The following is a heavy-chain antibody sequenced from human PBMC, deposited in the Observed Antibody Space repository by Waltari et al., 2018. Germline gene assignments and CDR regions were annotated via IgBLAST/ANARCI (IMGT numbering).Heavy chain of an antibody. CDR1: GYSISSGYY. Sequence: QVQLQESGPGLVKPSETLSLTCTVSGYSISSGYYWGWIRQPPGKGLEWIGSIYHSGSTYYNPSLKSRVTISVDTSKSQFSLKLSSVTAADTAVYYCARVSSPSNFDYWGQGTLVTVSS. V-gene: IGHV4-38-2*02. CDR2: IYHSGST. J-gene: IGHJ4*02. D-gene: IGHD6-13*01. CDR3: ARVSSPSNFDY.